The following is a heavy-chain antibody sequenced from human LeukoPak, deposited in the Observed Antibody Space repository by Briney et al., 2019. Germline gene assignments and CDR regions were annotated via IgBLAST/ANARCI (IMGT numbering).Heavy chain of an antibody. Sequence: PSETLSLTCTVSGGSISSYYWSWIRQPPGKGLEWIGYIYYSGSTNYNPSLKSRVTISVDTSKNQFSLKLSSVTAADTAVYYCARVKNPYYDFWSGYYKGSYYFDYWGQGTLVTVSS. D-gene: IGHD3-3*01. CDR2: IYYSGST. J-gene: IGHJ4*02. CDR3: ARVKNPYYDFWSGYYKGSYYFDY. V-gene: IGHV4-59*12. CDR1: GGSISSYY.